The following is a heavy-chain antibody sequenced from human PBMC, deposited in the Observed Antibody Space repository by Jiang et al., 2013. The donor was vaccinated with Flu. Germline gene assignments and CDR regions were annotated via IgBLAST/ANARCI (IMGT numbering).Heavy chain of an antibody. V-gene: IGHV3-33*01. D-gene: IGHD4-11*01. J-gene: IGHJ6*02. Sequence: GRSLRLSCAASGFTFSSYGMHWVRQAPGKGLEWVAVIWYDGSNKYYADSVKGRFTISRDNSKNTLYLQMNSLRAEDTAVYYCARDGSVTLYYYGMDVWGQGTTVTVSS. CDR1: GFTFSSYG. CDR3: ARDGSVTLYYYGMDV. CDR2: IWYDGSNK.